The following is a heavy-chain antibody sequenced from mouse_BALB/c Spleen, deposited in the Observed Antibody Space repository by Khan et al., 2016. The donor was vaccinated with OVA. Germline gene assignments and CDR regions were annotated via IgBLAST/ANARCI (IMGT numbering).Heavy chain of an antibody. Sequence: VQLQQSGPELVKPGASVKISCKASGYSFTGYFMNWVMQSHGKSLEWIGRINPHIGETFYNQKFKGKATLTVDESSSTAHMELRSLASEDSAFYYCARIYGSDFDYWGQGTPLTGSS. CDR2: INPHIGET. V-gene: IGHV1-20*02. CDR3: ARIYGSDFDY. D-gene: IGHD1-1*01. CDR1: GYSFTGYF. J-gene: IGHJ2*01.